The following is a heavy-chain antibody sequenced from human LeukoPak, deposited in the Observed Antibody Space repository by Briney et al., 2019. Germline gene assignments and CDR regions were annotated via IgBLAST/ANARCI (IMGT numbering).Heavy chain of an antibody. Sequence: PSETLSLTCTVSGGSISSYYWSWIRQPPGKGLEWIGYIYYSGSTNYNPSLKSRVTISVDTSKNQFSLKLSSVTAADTAVYYCARGTAVAGIPNMDVWDKGTTVTVSS. CDR1: GGSISSYY. D-gene: IGHD6-19*01. CDR3: ARGTAVAGIPNMDV. J-gene: IGHJ6*03. V-gene: IGHV4-59*12. CDR2: IYYSGST.